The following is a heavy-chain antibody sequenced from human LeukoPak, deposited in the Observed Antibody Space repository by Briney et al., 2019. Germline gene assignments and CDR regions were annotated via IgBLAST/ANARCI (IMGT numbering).Heavy chain of an antibody. V-gene: IGHV3-7*05. Sequence: GGSLRLSCAGSGITLSSYWMSWVRQAPGKGLEWVGNIKKDASDKYFVDSLRGRFTISRDNAKNSLFLQMNSLRADDTAVYYCAEGDYYDLDYWGQGTPVTVSS. CDR1: GITLSSYW. D-gene: IGHD3-22*01. CDR3: AEGDYYDLDY. J-gene: IGHJ4*02. CDR2: IKKDASDK.